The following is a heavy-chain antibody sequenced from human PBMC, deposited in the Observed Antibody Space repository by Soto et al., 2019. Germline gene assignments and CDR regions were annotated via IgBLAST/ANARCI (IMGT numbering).Heavy chain of an antibody. D-gene: IGHD1-26*01. V-gene: IGHV3-30*18. J-gene: IGHJ4*02. CDR2: MSSDGSKI. Sequence: QVQLVESGGGAVQPGESLRLSCVASGFDFTYYAMHWVRQAPGKGLESVAVMSSDGSKIHHTDSVKGRVTISRDNSKNTLYLQMNSLRKADTAVYFCSKDVGVGGTLGLFAYWGQGTLVSVSS. CDR3: SKDVGVGGTLGLFAY. CDR1: GFDFTYYA.